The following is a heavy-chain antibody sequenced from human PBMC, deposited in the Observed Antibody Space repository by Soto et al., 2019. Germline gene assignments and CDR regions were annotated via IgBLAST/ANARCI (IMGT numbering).Heavy chain of an antibody. CDR3: ARGEREQTGYSSSWYNPYYYYYYMDV. CDR1: GGSISSCY. D-gene: IGHD6-13*01. V-gene: IGHV4-59*01. J-gene: IGHJ6*03. Sequence: SETLSLTCTVYGGSISSCYWSWIRQPPGKGLEWIGYIYYSGSTNYNPSLKSRVTISVDTSKNQFSLKLSSVTAADTAVYYCARGEREQTGYSSSWYNPYYYYYYMDVWGKGTTVTVSS. CDR2: IYYSGST.